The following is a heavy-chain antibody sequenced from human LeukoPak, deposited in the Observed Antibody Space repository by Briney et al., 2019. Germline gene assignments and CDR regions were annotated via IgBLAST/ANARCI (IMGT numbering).Heavy chain of an antibody. CDR2: ISSSSSYI. Sequence: GGSLRLSCADSGFTFSSYSMNWVLQAPGKGLEWVSSISSSSSYIYYADSVKGRFTISRDNAKNSLYLQMNSLRAEDTAVYYCASGPRGYSYGLWIGAFDIWGQGTMVTVSS. CDR1: GFTFSSYS. J-gene: IGHJ3*02. CDR3: ASGPRGYSYGLWIGAFDI. V-gene: IGHV3-21*01. D-gene: IGHD5-18*01.